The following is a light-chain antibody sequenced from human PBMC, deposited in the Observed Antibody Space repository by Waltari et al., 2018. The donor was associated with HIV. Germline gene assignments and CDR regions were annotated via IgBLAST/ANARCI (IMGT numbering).Light chain of an antibody. J-gene: IGLJ3*02. V-gene: IGLV4-69*01. CDR2: INSDGSH. CDR1: SGHITNA. Sequence: VLTQSPSASASLGDSVKLTCTLNSGHITNAIAWHQNRPEKGPRFLMKINSDGSHYKGDDFPDRVSGFSSGAERFLIISRVQSDDEADYYCQSWGAGGLFGGGTKLTF. CDR3: QSWGAGGL.